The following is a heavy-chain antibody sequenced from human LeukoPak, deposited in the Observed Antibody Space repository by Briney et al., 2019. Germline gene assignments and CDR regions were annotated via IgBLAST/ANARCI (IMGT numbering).Heavy chain of an antibody. V-gene: IGHV4-61*01. CDR1: GGSVSSGSYY. CDR3: ARGVAEVLWFGELLYPGNWFDP. D-gene: IGHD3-10*01. J-gene: IGHJ5*02. Sequence: SETLSLTCTVSGGSVSSGSYYWSWIRQPPGKGLEWIGYIYYSGSTNCNPSLKSRVTISVDTSKNQFSLKLSSVTAADTAVYYCARGVAEVLWFGELLYPGNWFDPWGQGTLVTVSS. CDR2: IYYSGST.